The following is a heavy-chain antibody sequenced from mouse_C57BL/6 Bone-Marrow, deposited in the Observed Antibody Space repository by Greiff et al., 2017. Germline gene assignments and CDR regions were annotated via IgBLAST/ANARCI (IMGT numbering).Heavy chain of an antibody. D-gene: IGHD2-4*01. Sequence: VPLQQSGPELVKPGASVKLSCKASGYTFTDYYLYWVQQSHGTSLEWIGEINPNNGGTSYTQKFKGQATWTEDKSTSTAYMALHSLTSEDSAVYNCAIYYDYGGFADWGQGTLVSVSA. CDR1: GYTFTDYY. V-gene: IGHV1-26*01. CDR3: AIYYDYGGFAD. J-gene: IGHJ3*01. CDR2: INPNNGGT.